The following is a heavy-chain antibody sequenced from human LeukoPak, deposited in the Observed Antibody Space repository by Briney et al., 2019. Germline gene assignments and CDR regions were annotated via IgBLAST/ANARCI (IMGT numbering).Heavy chain of an antibody. J-gene: IGHJ4*02. V-gene: IGHV3-23*01. CDR1: GFISSYW. CDR3: ARGPRGQSLNY. Sequence: GGSLRLSCAASGFISSYWMSWVRQAPGKGLEWVSTISGSGVSTNYADSVKGRFTISRDNSKNTLYLQMNSLSAEDTAIYYCARGPRGQSLNYWGQGTLVTVSS. CDR2: ISGSGVST.